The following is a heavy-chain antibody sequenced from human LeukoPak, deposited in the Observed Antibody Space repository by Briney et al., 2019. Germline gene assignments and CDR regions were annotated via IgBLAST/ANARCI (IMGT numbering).Heavy chain of an antibody. V-gene: IGHV1-18*01. J-gene: IGHJ4*02. CDR1: GYTFLDYG. CDR3: TRDYSAKMGTITDI. D-gene: IGHD4/OR15-4a*01. Sequence: ASVKVSCKASGYTFLDYGISWLRPAPGQGLEWVGWVGPYNGKTQYLQKLQGRVTLTTDTLTNTAFMELTSLRPDDTAIYYCTRDYSAKMGTITDIWGQGTLVVVSS. CDR2: VGPYNGKT.